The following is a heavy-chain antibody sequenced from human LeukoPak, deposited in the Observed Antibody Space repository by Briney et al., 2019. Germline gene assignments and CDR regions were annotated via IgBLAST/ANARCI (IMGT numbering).Heavy chain of an antibody. V-gene: IGHV4-59*08. J-gene: IGHJ4*02. Sequence: SETLSLTCTVSGASISSFYWSWIRQSPGKGLEWIGYMYYTGSTNYNPSLKSRVTISVDTSKNQFSLKLSSVTAADTAVYYCARLRLTAGTRAFDYWGQGTLVTVSS. CDR2: MYYTGST. CDR1: GASISSFY. D-gene: IGHD6-19*01. CDR3: ARLRLTAGTRAFDY.